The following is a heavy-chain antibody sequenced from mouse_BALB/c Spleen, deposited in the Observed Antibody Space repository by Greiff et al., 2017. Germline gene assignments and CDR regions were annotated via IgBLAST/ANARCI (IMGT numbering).Heavy chain of an antibody. CDR1: GYSFTDYN. D-gene: IGHD2-3*01. V-gene: IGHV1S135*01. Sequence: EVKLVESGPELVKPGASVKVSCKASGYSFTDYNMYWVKQSHGKSLEWIGYIDPYNGGTSYNQKFKGKATLTVDKSSSTAFMHLNSLTSEDSAVYYCARPVYDGYDGAGFAYWGQGTLVTVSA. CDR3: ARPVYDGYDGAGFAY. J-gene: IGHJ3*01. CDR2: IDPYNGGT.